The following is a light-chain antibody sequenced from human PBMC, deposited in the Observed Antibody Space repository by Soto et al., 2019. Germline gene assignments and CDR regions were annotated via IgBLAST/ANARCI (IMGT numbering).Light chain of an antibody. CDR1: QDIKKD. CDR3: LQDYTYPRT. CDR2: GAS. J-gene: IGKJ1*01. Sequence: AIQMTQSPSSLSASVGDRVTVTCRASQDIKKDLGWYQQRPGKAPKLLIYGASNLQSGVPSRFTGSGSGTDFTLTISSLQPEDFGTYSCLQDYTYPRTLGQGTKVDIK. V-gene: IGKV1-6*01.